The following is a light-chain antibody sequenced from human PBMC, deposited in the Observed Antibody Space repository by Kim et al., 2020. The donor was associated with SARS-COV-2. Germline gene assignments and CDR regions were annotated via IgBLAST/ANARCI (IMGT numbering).Light chain of an antibody. V-gene: IGLV3-1*01. Sequence: SYELTQPPSVSVSPGQTASITCSGDKLWDKYACWYQQKPGQSPVLVIYQDSKRPSGIPERFSGSNSRNTATLTISGTQAMDEADYYCQAWDSSTAVFGTGTKVTVL. J-gene: IGLJ1*01. CDR3: QAWDSSTAV. CDR1: KLWDKY. CDR2: QDS.